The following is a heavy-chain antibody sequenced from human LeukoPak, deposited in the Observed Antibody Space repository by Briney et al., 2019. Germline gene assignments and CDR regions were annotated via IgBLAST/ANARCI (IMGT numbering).Heavy chain of an antibody. CDR1: GFTFTDYY. D-gene: IGHD1-20*01. CDR3: VRSVYNWNDVDY. Sequence: PGGSLRLSCAASGFTFTDYYLSWIRPAPGKGRDGVSYISSTVITTYYAESVKGRFTISRENAKKSLYLQMNSLRAEDTAVYYCVRSVYNWNDVDYWGQGTLVTVSS. V-gene: IGHV3-11*01. CDR2: ISSTVITT. J-gene: IGHJ4*02.